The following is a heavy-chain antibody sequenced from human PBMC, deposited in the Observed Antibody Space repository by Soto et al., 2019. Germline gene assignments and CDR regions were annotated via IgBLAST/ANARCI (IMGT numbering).Heavy chain of an antibody. CDR2: INAGNGNT. D-gene: IGHD3-3*01. CDR3: ARDGARITVFGVVYYFDY. CDR1: GYTFSSHA. V-gene: IGHV1-3*01. J-gene: IGHJ4*02. Sequence: ASVKVSCKASGYTFSSHAMHWVRQAPGQRLEWMGWINAGNGNTKYSQNFQGRVAITRDTSASTAYMELRSLRSEDTAVYYCARDGARITVFGVVYYFDYWGQGTPVTVSS.